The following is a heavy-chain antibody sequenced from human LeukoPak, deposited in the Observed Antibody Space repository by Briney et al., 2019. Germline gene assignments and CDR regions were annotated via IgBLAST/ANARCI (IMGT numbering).Heavy chain of an antibody. CDR2: ITSSGATK. CDR3: AMILVNNYYYYYMDV. D-gene: IGHD2-2*01. V-gene: IGHV3-48*03. Sequence: GGSLRLSCAVSGFTFSDYEMTWVRQAPGKGLEWISFITSSGATKYFADSVRGRFAISRDNANNSLYLLVDSLRADDTAVYFCAMILVNNYYYYYMDVWGKGTTVTVSS. CDR1: GFTFSDYE. J-gene: IGHJ6*03.